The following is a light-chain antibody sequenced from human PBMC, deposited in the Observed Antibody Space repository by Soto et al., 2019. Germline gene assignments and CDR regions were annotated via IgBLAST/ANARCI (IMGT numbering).Light chain of an antibody. Sequence: MTQSPSTLSVSPGERATLSCRASQSVSSNLAWYQQKPGQAPRLLIYGASTRATGIPARFSGSGSGTEFTLTISSLEPEDFAVHYCQQRSNWPPITFGQGTRLEIK. J-gene: IGKJ5*01. V-gene: IGKV3-15*01. CDR1: QSVSSN. CDR2: GAS. CDR3: QQRSNWPPIT.